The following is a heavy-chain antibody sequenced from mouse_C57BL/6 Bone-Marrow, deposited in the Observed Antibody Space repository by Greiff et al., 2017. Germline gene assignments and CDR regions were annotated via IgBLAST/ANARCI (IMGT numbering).Heavy chain of an antibody. D-gene: IGHD1-1*01. J-gene: IGHJ2*01. CDR1: GFNIKDDY. Sequence: EVQGVESGAELVRPGASVKLSCTASGFNIKDDYMHWVKQRPEQGLEWIGWIDPENGDTEYASKFQGKATITADTSSNTAYLQLSSLTSEDTAVYYCTTDTTVVPDYWGQGTTLTVSS. CDR3: TTDTTVVPDY. CDR2: IDPENGDT. V-gene: IGHV14-4*01.